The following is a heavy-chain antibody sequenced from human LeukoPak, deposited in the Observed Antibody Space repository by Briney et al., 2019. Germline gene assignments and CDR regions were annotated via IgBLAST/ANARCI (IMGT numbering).Heavy chain of an antibody. Sequence: AGGSLRLSCAASGFTFSSYAMSWVRQAPGKGLEWVSAISGSGGSTYYADSVKGRFTISRDNSKNTLYLQMNSLRAEDTAVYYCAKDDSSYAGGDYYYGMDVWGQGTTVTVSS. CDR1: GFTFSSYA. V-gene: IGHV3-23*01. CDR3: AKDDSSYAGGDYYYGMDV. J-gene: IGHJ6*02. D-gene: IGHD3-10*01. CDR2: ISGSGGST.